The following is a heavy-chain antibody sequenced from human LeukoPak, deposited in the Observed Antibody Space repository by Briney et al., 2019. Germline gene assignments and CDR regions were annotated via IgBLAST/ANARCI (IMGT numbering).Heavy chain of an antibody. CDR3: ARVGGWYEVDY. D-gene: IGHD6-19*01. Sequence: GXXLXLSCAASGFTFSDYYMSWIRQPPGKRLEYISYISSSSSTINYADSVKGRFTISRDNAKNSLYLQMNSLRAEDTAVYYCARVGGWYEVDYWGQGTLVTVSS. CDR1: GFTFSDYY. V-gene: IGHV3-11*04. J-gene: IGHJ4*02. CDR2: ISSSSSTI.